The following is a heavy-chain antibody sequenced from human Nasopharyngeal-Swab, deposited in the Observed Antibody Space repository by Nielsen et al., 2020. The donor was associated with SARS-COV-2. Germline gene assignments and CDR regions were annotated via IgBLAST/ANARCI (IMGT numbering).Heavy chain of an antibody. CDR2: IGTAGDT. CDR1: GFTFSSYD. Sequence: GESLKISCAASGFTFSSYDMHWVRQATGKGLEWVSAIGTAGDTYYPGSVKGRFTISRENAKNSLYLQMNSLRAEDTAVYYCAKGGGGDFWSGFYYYMDVWGKGTTVTVSS. J-gene: IGHJ6*03. D-gene: IGHD3-3*01. V-gene: IGHV3-13*01. CDR3: AKGGGGDFWSGFYYYMDV.